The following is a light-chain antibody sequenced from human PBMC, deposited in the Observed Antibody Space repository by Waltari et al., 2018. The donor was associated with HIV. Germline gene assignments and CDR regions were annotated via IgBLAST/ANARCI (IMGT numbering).Light chain of an antibody. CDR3: AAWDDSLNGWV. Sequence: QSVLTQPPSASGTPGQRVTISCSGSSSNIGSNTVNWYQQLPGTAPKLLIYSNNQRPAGFPDRFSCSKSCTSASLAISGLQSEDEADYYCAAWDDSLNGWVFGGGTKLTVL. J-gene: IGLJ3*02. CDR2: SNN. V-gene: IGLV1-44*01. CDR1: SSNIGSNT.